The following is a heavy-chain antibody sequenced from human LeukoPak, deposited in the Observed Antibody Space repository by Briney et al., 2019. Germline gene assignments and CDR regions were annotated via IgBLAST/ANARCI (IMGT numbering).Heavy chain of an antibody. CDR1: GGSISSSSYY. CDR3: ARDGNYYDSSGYWKNWFDP. CDR2: IYYSGST. V-gene: IGHV4-39*07. Sequence: ETLSLTCTVSGGSISSSSYYWGWIRQPPGKGLEWIGSIYYSGSTYYNPSLKSRVTISVGTSKNQFSLKLSSVTAADTAVYYCARDGNYYDSSGYWKNWFDPWGQGTLVTVSS. J-gene: IGHJ5*02. D-gene: IGHD3-22*01.